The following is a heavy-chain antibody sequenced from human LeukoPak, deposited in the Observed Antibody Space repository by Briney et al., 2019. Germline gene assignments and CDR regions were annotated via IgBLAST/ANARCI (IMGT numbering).Heavy chain of an antibody. V-gene: IGHV1-69*05. Sequence: GASVKVSCKASGGTFSSYAISWVRQAPGQGLEWMGGIIPIFGTANYAQKFQGRVTITTDESTSTAYMELSSLRSEDTAVYYCARSDYQGGELDYWGQGTLVTVSP. CDR2: IIPIFGTA. CDR3: ARSDYQGGELDY. CDR1: GGTFSSYA. J-gene: IGHJ4*02. D-gene: IGHD4/OR15-4a*01.